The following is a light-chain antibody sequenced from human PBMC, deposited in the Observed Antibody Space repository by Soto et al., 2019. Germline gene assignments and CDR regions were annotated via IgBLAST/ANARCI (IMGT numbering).Light chain of an antibody. CDR2: DAS. V-gene: IGKV3-11*01. CDR3: QQRSDWPLP. J-gene: IGKJ4*01. CDR1: QSVSNY. Sequence: EIVLTQYPATLSLSPGEIATLSCRASQSVSNYLAWYQHTPGQAPRLLMYDASNRSAGIPARFSGSGSVTDFTLTISILEHEDFAVYYCQQRSDWPLPFGGGTKGEIK.